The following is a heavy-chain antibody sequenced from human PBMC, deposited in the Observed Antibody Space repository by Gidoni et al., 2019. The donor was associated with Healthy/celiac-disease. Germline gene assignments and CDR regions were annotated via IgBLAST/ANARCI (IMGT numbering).Heavy chain of an antibody. J-gene: IGHJ3*02. D-gene: IGHD3-16*02. CDR1: GDTFTGYY. V-gene: IGHV1-2*02. CDR3: AREVVWGSYRYYAFDI. CDR2: INPNSGGT. Sequence: QVQLVQSGAEVKKPGASVKVSCKASGDTFTGYYMHWVRQAPGQGLEWMGWINPNSGGTNYAQKFQGRVTMTRDTSISTAYMELSRLRSDDTAVYYCAREVVWGSYRYYAFDIWGQGTMVTVSS.